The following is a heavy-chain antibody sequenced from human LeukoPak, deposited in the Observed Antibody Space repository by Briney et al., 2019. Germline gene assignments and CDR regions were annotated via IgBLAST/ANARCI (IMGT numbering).Heavy chain of an antibody. J-gene: IGHJ4*02. CDR2: INHSGST. D-gene: IGHD1-26*01. Sequence: KPSETLSLTCAVYGGSFSGYYWSWTRLPPGKGLEWIGEINHSGSTNYNPSLKSRVTISVDTSKNQFSLKLSSVTAADTAVYYCARHPLPRWGFDYWGQGTLVTVSS. V-gene: IGHV4-34*01. CDR1: GGSFSGYY. CDR3: ARHPLPRWGFDY.